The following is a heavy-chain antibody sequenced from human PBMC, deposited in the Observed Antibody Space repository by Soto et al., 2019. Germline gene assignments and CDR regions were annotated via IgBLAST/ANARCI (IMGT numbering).Heavy chain of an antibody. V-gene: IGHV4-30-2*01. D-gene: IGHD2-2*01. CDR3: ARALLAAMEFDY. CDR1: GGSISSGDYY. Sequence: PSETLSLTCTVSGGSISSGDYYWSWIRQPPGKGLEWIGYIYHSGSTYYNPSLKSRVTISVDRSKNQFSLKLSSVTAADTAVYYCARALLAAMEFDYWGQGTLVTVSS. J-gene: IGHJ4*02. CDR2: IYHSGST.